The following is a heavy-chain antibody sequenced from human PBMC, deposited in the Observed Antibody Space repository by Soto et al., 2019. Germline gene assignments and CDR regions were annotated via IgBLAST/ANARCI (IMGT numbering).Heavy chain of an antibody. CDR2: ISPAGDT. V-gene: IGHV3-66*01. CDR3: ARDPPGSGSYSYDY. D-gene: IGHD3-10*01. J-gene: IGHJ4*02. CDR1: GITVSNNY. Sequence: EVQLVESGGGLVQPGGSLRLSCAASGITVSNNYMSWFRQAPGKGLEWVSAISPAGDTYYADSVKGRFTISRDNSKNTLYFQKNSLRAEDTAVYYCARDPPGSGSYSYDYWGQGTLVTVSS.